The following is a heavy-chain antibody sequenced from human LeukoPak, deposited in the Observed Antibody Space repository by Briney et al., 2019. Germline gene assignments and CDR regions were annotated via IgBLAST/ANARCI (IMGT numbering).Heavy chain of an antibody. CDR3: ARVAKYYYGSETYYFFEH. J-gene: IGHJ4*02. V-gene: IGHV3-30*04. Sequence: PGGSLRLSCAASTFTFSSYSMHWVRQAPGKGLEWVAVISYDGSNKYYADSVKGRFTISRDNAKYSLYLQMNSLRVEDTAVYSCARVAKYYYGSETYYFFEHWGQGTPVTASS. CDR1: TFTFSSYS. D-gene: IGHD3-10*01. CDR2: ISYDGSNK.